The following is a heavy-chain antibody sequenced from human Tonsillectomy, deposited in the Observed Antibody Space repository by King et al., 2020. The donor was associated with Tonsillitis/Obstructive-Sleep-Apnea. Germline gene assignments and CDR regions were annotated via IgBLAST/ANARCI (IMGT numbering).Heavy chain of an antibody. D-gene: IGHD4-17*01. V-gene: IGHV5-10-1*01. CDR3: ARPSAYGDLDY. CDR2: VDPYDSYT. Sequence: QLVPSGAEVKKPGESLRISCKGSGYSFTSFWISWVRQMPGKGLEWMGRVDPYDSYTNYSPSFQGHVTISSDKSIYTAYLQWSSLKASDTAMYYCARPSAYGDLDYWGQGTLVTVSS. J-gene: IGHJ4*02. CDR1: GYSFTSFW.